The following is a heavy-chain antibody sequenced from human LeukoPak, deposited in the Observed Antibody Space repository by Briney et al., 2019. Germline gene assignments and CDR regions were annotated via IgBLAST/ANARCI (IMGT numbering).Heavy chain of an antibody. CDR2: ISTDGSYK. CDR1: GFTFSSFP. Sequence: GGSLRLSCAVSGFTFSSFPFHWVRQPPGKGLEWVAAISTDGSYKYHGATVKGRFTISRDNPMNTLYLQMNGLRPDDTAVYYCARSLIPGRWYFDLWGRGTLVTVSS. J-gene: IGHJ2*01. V-gene: IGHV3-30*04. D-gene: IGHD3-16*01. CDR3: ARSLIPGRWYFDL.